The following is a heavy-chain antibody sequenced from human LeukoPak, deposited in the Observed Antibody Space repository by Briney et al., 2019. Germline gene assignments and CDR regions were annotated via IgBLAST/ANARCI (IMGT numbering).Heavy chain of an antibody. CDR3: ARDPLWFGELSAAFDI. Sequence: SETLSLTCTVSGGFISSGSYYWSWIRQPAGKGLEWIGRICTSGSTNYNSSLKSRVTISVATSKNPFSRKLSSVTAADTAVYYCARDPLWFGELSAAFDIWGQGTMVTVSS. CDR2: ICTSGST. CDR1: GGFISSGSYY. D-gene: IGHD3-10*01. J-gene: IGHJ3*02. V-gene: IGHV4-61*02.